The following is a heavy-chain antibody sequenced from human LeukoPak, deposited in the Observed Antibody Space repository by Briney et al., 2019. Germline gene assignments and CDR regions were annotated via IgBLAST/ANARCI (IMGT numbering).Heavy chain of an antibody. D-gene: IGHD2-15*01. Sequence: ASVKVSCKASGYTFTGYYMHWVRQAPGQGLEWMGRINPNSGGTNYAQKFQGRVTMTRDTSISTAYMELSRLRSDDTAVYYCARAGIVVVVADNYGMDVWGQGTTVTVSS. CDR2: INPNSGGT. J-gene: IGHJ6*02. V-gene: IGHV1-2*06. CDR1: GYTFTGYY. CDR3: ARAGIVVVVADNYGMDV.